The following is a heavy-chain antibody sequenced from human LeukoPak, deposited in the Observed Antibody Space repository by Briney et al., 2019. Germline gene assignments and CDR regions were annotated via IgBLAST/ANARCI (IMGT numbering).Heavy chain of an antibody. J-gene: IGHJ4*02. V-gene: IGHV3-48*04. CDR3: ARVSRHNFGSFDY. D-gene: IGHD1-1*01. CDR1: AFTFSVYS. CDR2: ISGGSANM. Sequence: QTGGSLRLSCAASAFTFSVYSMNWVRQAPGKGLEWVAYISGGSANMFYADSVKGRFTISRDNAKNSLYLQMNSLRAEDTAVYYCARVSRHNFGSFDYWGQGTLVTVSS.